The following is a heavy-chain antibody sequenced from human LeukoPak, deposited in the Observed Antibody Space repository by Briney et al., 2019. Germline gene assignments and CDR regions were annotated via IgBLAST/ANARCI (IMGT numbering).Heavy chain of an antibody. CDR1: GFTFSSYS. CDR3: ARTLENIVLMVYAGYMDV. Sequence: GGSLRLSCAASGFTFSSYSMNWVRQAPGKGLEWVSYISSSSSSIYYADSVKGRFTISRDNAKNSLYLQMNSLRAEDTAVYYCARTLENIVLMVYAGYMDVWGKGTTVTVSS. V-gene: IGHV3-48*04. D-gene: IGHD2-8*01. J-gene: IGHJ6*03. CDR2: ISSSSSSI.